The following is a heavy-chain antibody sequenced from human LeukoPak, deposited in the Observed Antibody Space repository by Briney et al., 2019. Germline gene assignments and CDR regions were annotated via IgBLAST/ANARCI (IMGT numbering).Heavy chain of an antibody. V-gene: IGHV4-4*07. CDR1: GGSINSYY. CDR2: IYNSGGT. J-gene: IGHJ4*02. CDR3: ARAHCTATSCHHFDY. Sequence: SETLSLTCTVSGGSINSYYWSWIRQPAGKGLDWIGRIYNSGGTNYNPSLESRVTMSVDTSKNQFSLKLSSVTAADTAVYYCARAHCTATSCHHFDYWGQGALVTVSS. D-gene: IGHD2-2*01.